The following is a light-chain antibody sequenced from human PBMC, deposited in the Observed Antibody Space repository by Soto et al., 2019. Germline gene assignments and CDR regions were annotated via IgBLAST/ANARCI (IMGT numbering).Light chain of an antibody. CDR3: SSYTTSSTPSYV. CDR2: EVS. Sequence: QSVLTQPASVSGSPGQSITISCTGTSIDVGDYNYVSWYQHHPGKAPKLIIYEVSNRPSGVSNRFSGSSSDNTASLTISGLLPDDEADYYCSSYTTSSTPSYVFGTGTKVPS. V-gene: IGLV2-14*01. J-gene: IGLJ1*01. CDR1: SIDVGDYNY.